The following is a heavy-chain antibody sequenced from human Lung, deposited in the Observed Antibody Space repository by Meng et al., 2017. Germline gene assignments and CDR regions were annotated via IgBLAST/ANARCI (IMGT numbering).Heavy chain of an antibody. Sequence: QVQLVQSGAEVKKPGAPVRVSCKASGYSFTSYAMHWVRQAPGQRLEWMGWLSPVDGNTKYSQNFQGRVTITRDTSASTAYMELSSLRSEDTAVYYCAREVPYTSDWYPQGHWGQGTLVTVSS. CDR2: LSPVDGNT. CDR3: AREVPYTSDWYPQGH. V-gene: IGHV1-3*01. J-gene: IGHJ4*02. D-gene: IGHD6-19*01. CDR1: GYSFTSYA.